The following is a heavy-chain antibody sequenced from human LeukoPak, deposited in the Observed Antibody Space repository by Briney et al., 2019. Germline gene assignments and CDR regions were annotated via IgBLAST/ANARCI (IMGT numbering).Heavy chain of an antibody. CDR2: IYSGGST. Sequence: GGSLRLSCAASGFTVSSNYMSWVRQAPGKGLEWVSVIYSGGSTYYADSVKGRFTISRDNSKNTLYLQMNSLRAEDTAVYYCARVGIAARFNWFDPWGQGTLVTVSS. D-gene: IGHD6-6*01. CDR3: ARVGIAARFNWFDP. CDR1: GFTVSSNY. V-gene: IGHV3-66*02. J-gene: IGHJ5*02.